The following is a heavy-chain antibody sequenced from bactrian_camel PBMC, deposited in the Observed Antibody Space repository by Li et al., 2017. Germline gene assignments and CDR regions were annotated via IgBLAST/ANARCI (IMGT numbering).Heavy chain of an antibody. D-gene: IGHD5*01. CDR1: GYSGYNYC. J-gene: IGHJ4*01. CDR3: GAICRDEGCNVVTGGWEFAY. Sequence: HVQLVESGGGSVQAGGSLRLSCAASGYSGYNYCWGWFRQSPGKEREGVAAIRRDDLTAYTDSVKDRFTVSRDNAKNTLYLQMNTLRPEDTAMYYCGAICRDEGCNVVTGGWEFAYWGRGTQVTVS. V-gene: IGHV3S55*01. CDR2: IRRDDLT.